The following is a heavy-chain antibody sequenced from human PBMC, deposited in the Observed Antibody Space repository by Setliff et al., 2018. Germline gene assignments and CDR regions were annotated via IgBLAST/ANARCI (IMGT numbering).Heavy chain of an antibody. CDR3: ARDANWGIERGFDS. V-gene: IGHV3-21*01. CDR1: GFTFSTYS. D-gene: IGHD7-27*01. CDR2: ISDRNDYS. J-gene: IGHJ4*02. Sequence: GGSLRLSCAASGFTFSTYSMSWVRQAPGKGLEWVSFISDRNDYSFYADSVKGRFTISRDNTKNLLYLHMHSLRIDDTAVYFCARDANWGIERGFDSWGQGTLVTVSS.